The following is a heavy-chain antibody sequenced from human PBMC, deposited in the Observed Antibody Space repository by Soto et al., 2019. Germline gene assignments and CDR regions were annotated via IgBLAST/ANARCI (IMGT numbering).Heavy chain of an antibody. D-gene: IGHD3-10*01. CDR3: ARVLYGSGSDYYYGMDV. CDR2: IIPILGIA. J-gene: IGHJ6*02. CDR1: GGTFSSYT. V-gene: IGHV1-69*02. Sequence: QVQLVQSGAEVKKPGSSVKVSCKASGGTFSSYTISWVRQAPGQGLEWMGRIIPILGIANYAQKFQGRVTITADKSTSTAYMELSSLRSENTAVYYCARVLYGSGSDYYYGMDVWGQGTTVTVSS.